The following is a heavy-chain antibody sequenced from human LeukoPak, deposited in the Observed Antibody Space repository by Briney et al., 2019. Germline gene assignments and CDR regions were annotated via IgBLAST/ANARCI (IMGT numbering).Heavy chain of an antibody. D-gene: IGHD3-10*01. CDR1: GDSINSYY. Sequence: SETLSLTCTVSGDSINSYYWSWIRQPAGKGLEWIGRVYTSGSTYYNPSLKSRVTTSVDTSNNQFSLKLTSMTAADTAVYYCAREGIVWFFDLWGRGTLVTVSS. V-gene: IGHV4-4*07. CDR2: VYTSGST. J-gene: IGHJ2*01. CDR3: AREGIVWFFDL.